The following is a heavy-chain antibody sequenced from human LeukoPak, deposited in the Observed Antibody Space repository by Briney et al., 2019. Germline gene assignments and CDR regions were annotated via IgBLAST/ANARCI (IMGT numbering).Heavy chain of an antibody. CDR1: GGSISSHY. CDR3: ARDTSSASGSYYDL. V-gene: IGHV4-59*11. D-gene: IGHD1-26*01. CDR2: IYYSGST. J-gene: IGHJ5*02. Sequence: SETLSLTCTVSGGSISSHYWSWIRQPPGKGLEWIGYIYYSGSTNYNPSLKSRVTISVDTSKNQLSLKLSSVTAADTAVYYCARDTSSASGSYYDLWGQGTLVTVSS.